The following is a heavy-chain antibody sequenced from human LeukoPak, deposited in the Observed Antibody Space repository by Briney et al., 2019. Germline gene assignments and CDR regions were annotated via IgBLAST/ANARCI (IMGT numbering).Heavy chain of an antibody. Sequence: ASVKVSCKASAYTFTNYAISWVRQVPGQGLEWMGWISVSNGNTNYAQKLQGRVTMTTDTSTNTAYMELRSLRFDDTAVYYCARDRLSGWYQSYYFDYWGQGTLVTVSS. CDR3: ARDRLSGWYQSYYFDY. CDR1: AYTFTNYA. V-gene: IGHV1-18*01. J-gene: IGHJ4*02. CDR2: ISVSNGNT. D-gene: IGHD6-19*01.